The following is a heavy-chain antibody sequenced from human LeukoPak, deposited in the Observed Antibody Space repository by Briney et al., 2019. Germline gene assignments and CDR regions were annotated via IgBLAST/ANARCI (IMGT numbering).Heavy chain of an antibody. CDR2: ISASATNT. CDR1: GFTFNSYA. J-gene: IGHJ4*02. CDR3: AKNTVRSGYYFDY. D-gene: IGHD3-22*01. V-gene: IGHV3-23*01. Sequence: GGSLRLSCAASGFTFNSYAMSWVRQAPGKGLEWVSAISASATNTYYADSVKGRFTISRDNSKNTLYLQLSSLTAEDTALYFCAKNTVRSGYYFDYWGQGTLVTVSS.